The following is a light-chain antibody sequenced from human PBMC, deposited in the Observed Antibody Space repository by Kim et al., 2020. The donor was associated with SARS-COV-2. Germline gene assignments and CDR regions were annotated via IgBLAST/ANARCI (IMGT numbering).Light chain of an antibody. CDR1: QSFSSW. Sequence: DIQMTQSPSTLSASVGDRVTITCRASQSFSSWLAWYQQKPGKAPKLLIYQTSNLESGVPSRFSGSGSGTEFTLTISSLQPDDFATYYCQQNYNTPWTFGPGTKVDIK. CDR3: QQNYNTPWT. CDR2: QTS. V-gene: IGKV1-5*03. J-gene: IGKJ1*01.